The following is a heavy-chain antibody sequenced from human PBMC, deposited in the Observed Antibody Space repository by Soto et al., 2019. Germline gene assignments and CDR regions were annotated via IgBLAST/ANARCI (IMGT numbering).Heavy chain of an antibody. J-gene: IGHJ3*02. D-gene: IGHD2-15*01. V-gene: IGHV3-30-3*01. Sequence: QPWWSRRLSCAACGFTFVSYAMHWFRQAPGKGLEWVAVISYDGSNKYYADSVKGRFTISRDNSKNTLYLQMNSLRAEDTAVYYCARHDIVVVVAATYAFDIWGQGTMVTVSS. CDR3: ARHDIVVVVAATYAFDI. CDR1: GFTFVSYA. CDR2: ISYDGSNK.